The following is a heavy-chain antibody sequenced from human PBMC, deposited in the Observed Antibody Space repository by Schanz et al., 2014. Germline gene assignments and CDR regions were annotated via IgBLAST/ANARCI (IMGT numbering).Heavy chain of an antibody. CDR1: GFTFSSYA. CDR3: ARESSNDIVLVPGAVFDH. Sequence: QVQLEESGGGVVQPGRSLRLSCAASGFTFSSYALYWVRQAPGKGLEWVAFVPFDGSQKFYADSVKGRVTISRDNSKNTVYLQMNSLRPGDTAVYYCARESSNDIVLVPGAVFDHWGQGILITVSS. V-gene: IGHV3-30*04. J-gene: IGHJ4*02. D-gene: IGHD2-2*01. CDR2: VPFDGSQK.